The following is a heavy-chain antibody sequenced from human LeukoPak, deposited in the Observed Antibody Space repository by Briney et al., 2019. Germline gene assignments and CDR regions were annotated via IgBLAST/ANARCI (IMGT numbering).Heavy chain of an antibody. Sequence: GGSLRLSCAASGFTFSSYAMSWVRQAPAKGLEWVSFISGSGGSTYYADSVKGRFTISRDNSKNTLALQMNSLRGEDTAVYYCAKESTYYDGSPPHYWGQGTLVTVSS. V-gene: IGHV3-23*01. D-gene: IGHD3-22*01. CDR2: ISGSGGST. CDR1: GFTFSSYA. J-gene: IGHJ4*02. CDR3: AKESTYYDGSPPHY.